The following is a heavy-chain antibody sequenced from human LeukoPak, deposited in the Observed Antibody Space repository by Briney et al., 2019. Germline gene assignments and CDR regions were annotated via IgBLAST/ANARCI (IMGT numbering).Heavy chain of an antibody. Sequence: PSETLSLTCSVSSDSTNTYYWSWIRQSPGKGLEWIGHIYHSGSTDYNPSLKSRVTMSVDTSKNQFSLKLSSVTAADTAVYYCARDMGYDSSGYYSYDAFDIWGQGTMVTVSS. CDR1: SDSTNTYY. V-gene: IGHV4-59*12. J-gene: IGHJ3*02. D-gene: IGHD3-22*01. CDR2: IYHSGST. CDR3: ARDMGYDSSGYYSYDAFDI.